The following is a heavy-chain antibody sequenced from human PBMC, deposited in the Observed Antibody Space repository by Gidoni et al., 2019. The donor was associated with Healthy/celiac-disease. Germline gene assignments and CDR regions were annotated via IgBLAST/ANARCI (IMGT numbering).Heavy chain of an antibody. J-gene: IGHJ5*02. CDR2: IIPILGIA. CDR1: GGTFSSYT. Sequence: QVQLVQFGAEVKKPGSSVKVSCKASGGTFSSYTISWVRQAPGQGLEWMGRIIPILGIANYAQKFQGRVTITADKSTSTAYMELSSLRSEDTAVYYCARVDCSGGSCYMGGFDPWGQGTLVTVSS. CDR3: ARVDCSGGSCYMGGFDP. D-gene: IGHD2-15*01. V-gene: IGHV1-69*02.